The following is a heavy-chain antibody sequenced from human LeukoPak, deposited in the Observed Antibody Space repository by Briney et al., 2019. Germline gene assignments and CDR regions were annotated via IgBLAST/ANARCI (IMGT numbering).Heavy chain of an antibody. CDR3: ASGSSWGFWFDP. J-gene: IGHJ5*02. CDR2: INHSGST. Sequence: SETLSLTCAVYGGSFSGYYWSWIRQPPGKGLEWIGEINHSGSTNYNPSLKSRVTISVDTSKNQFSLKLSSVTAADTAVYYCASGSSWGFWFDPWGQGTLVTVSS. CDR1: GGSFSGYY. V-gene: IGHV4-34*01. D-gene: IGHD6-13*01.